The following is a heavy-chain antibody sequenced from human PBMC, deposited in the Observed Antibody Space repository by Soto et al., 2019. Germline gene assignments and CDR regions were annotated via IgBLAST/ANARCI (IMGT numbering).Heavy chain of an antibody. J-gene: IGHJ6*02. CDR2: ISFDGNNK. Sequence: QVQLVESGGGVVQPGRSLRLSCGASGFTFETYAIHWVRQAPGKGLEWVALISFDGNNKYYADTVKGRFTVSRDNSKNTLYLQMNSLRVEDTAVYYCAREDGRSVGYYYGMDFWGQGTTVTVSS. CDR3: AREDGRSVGYYYGMDF. CDR1: GFTFETYA. V-gene: IGHV3-30-3*01. D-gene: IGHD3-3*01.